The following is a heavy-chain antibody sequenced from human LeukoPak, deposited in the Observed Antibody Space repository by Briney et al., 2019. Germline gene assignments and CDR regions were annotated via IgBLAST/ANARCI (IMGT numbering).Heavy chain of an antibody. Sequence: GGSLRLSCAASGFTFSSYEMNWVRQAPGKGLEWVSYISSSGSTIYYADSVKGRFTIPRDNAKNSLYLQMNSLRAEDTAVYYCARAEQWLANFDYWGQGTLVTVSS. CDR3: ARAEQWLANFDY. J-gene: IGHJ4*02. D-gene: IGHD6-19*01. CDR1: GFTFSSYE. V-gene: IGHV3-48*03. CDR2: ISSSGSTI.